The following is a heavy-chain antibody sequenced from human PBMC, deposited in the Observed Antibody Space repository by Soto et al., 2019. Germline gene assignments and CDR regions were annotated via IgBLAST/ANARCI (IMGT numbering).Heavy chain of an antibody. J-gene: IGHJ2*01. V-gene: IGHV4-30-4*01. CDR3: ARLVGGHYFGL. Sequence: QVQLQESGPGLVKPSQTLSLTCTVSGVSISSGDYFWHWIRQPPGEGLEWIGYIFYSGSTYFSPSLKCRPTXPXXFSRNQLSLQLGSVTAAAAALHYRARLVGGHYFGLWGRGTLVPVSS. D-gene: IGHD1-26*01. CDR1: GVSISSGDYF. CDR2: IFYSGST.